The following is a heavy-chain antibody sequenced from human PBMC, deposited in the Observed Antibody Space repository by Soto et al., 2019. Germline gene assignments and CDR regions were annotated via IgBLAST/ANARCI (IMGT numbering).Heavy chain of an antibody. CDR1: GSSITNSFY. D-gene: IGHD2-15*01. V-gene: IGHV4-38-2*02. J-gene: IGHJ4*02. CDR3: ARDPANLALAVAYFDS. Sequence: SETLSLTCRVSGSSITNSFYWGWIRQSPEKGLEWIGSISHTGRTSYNPSLKSRVSISVDTSKNQFSLTLTSVTAADTAVYYCARDPANLALAVAYFDSWGQGTLVTVSA. CDR2: ISHTGRT.